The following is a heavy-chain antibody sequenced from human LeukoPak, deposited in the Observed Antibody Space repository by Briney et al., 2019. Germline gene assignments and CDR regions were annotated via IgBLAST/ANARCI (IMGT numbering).Heavy chain of an antibody. J-gene: IGHJ4*02. D-gene: IGHD6-13*01. V-gene: IGHV1-18*01. CDR1: GYTFTSYG. CDR2: ISAYNGNT. CDR3: ARDRRIAAAGRGAPGGY. Sequence: GASVKVSCKASGYTFTSYGISWVRQAPGQGLEWMGWISAYNGNTNYAQKLQGRVTMTTDTPTSTAYMELRSLRSDDTAVYYCARDRRIAAAGRGAPGGYWGQGTLVTVSS.